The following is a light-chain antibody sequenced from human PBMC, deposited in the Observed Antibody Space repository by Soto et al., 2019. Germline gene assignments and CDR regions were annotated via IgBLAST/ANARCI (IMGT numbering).Light chain of an antibody. CDR3: CSYAVRDTFYV. V-gene: IGLV2-11*01. CDR1: SNDVGAYNY. CDR2: DVS. J-gene: IGLJ1*01. Sequence: QSVLTQPRSVSGSPGQSVIISCTGTSNDVGAYNYVSWYQQHPGKAPKLVIYDVSKRPSGVPARFSGSKSGNTASLTISGLQAEDGADYFCCSYAVRDTFYVFGTGTKVTVL.